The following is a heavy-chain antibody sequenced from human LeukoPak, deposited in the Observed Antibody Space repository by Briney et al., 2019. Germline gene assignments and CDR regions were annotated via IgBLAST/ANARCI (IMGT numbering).Heavy chain of an antibody. Sequence: PGVSLRLSCAASGFTVSSTYMSWVRQAPGKGLEWVSAISGSGGSTYYADSVKGRFTISRDNSKNTLYLQMNSLRAEDTAVYYCAEPEGGYYDIRPDWGQGTLVTVSS. V-gene: IGHV3-23*01. CDR3: AEPEGGYYDIRPD. CDR2: ISGSGGST. CDR1: GFTVSSTY. D-gene: IGHD3-22*01. J-gene: IGHJ4*02.